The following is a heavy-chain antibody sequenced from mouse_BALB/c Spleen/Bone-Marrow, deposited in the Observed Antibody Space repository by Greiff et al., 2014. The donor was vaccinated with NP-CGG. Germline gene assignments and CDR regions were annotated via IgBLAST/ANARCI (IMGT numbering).Heavy chain of an antibody. CDR1: GCTFTNYW. D-gene: IGHD2-4*01. Sequence: VQLVESGAELVKPGASVKMSCTASGCTFTNYWMHWVKQRPGQGLEWIGYINLSTGYTEYNQKFKDKATVTADKSTSTAYMQLSSLTAENAAFYYCARDDYDDYWGQGTTLTVSS. CDR2: INLSTGYT. CDR3: ARDDYDDY. V-gene: IGHV1-7*01. J-gene: IGHJ2*01.